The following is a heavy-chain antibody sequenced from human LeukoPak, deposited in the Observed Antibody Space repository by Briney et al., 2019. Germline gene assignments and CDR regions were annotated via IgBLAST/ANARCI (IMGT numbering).Heavy chain of an antibody. CDR2: IYPGDSDI. V-gene: IGHV5-51*01. J-gene: IGHJ3*01. Sequence: GESLKISCKGSGYSLTNYWIGWVRQMPEKGLEWMGIIYPGDSDIRYSPSFQGRVTISADKSTTTAHLQWSSLKVSDTAMYYCARQKAGDAFDFWGQGTMVTVSS. D-gene: IGHD6-19*01. CDR1: GYSLTNYW. CDR3: ARQKAGDAFDF.